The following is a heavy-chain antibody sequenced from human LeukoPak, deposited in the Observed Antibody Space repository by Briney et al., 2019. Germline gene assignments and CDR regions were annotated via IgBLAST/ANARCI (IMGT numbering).Heavy chain of an antibody. D-gene: IGHD1-26*01. Sequence: GGSLRLSCAASGFTFDDYAMHWVRQAPGKGLEWVSGITWNSDNIEYADSVKGRFTISRDNSKNTLYLQMNSLRAEDTAVYYCARGGSYQGGYFDYWGQGTLVTVSS. J-gene: IGHJ4*02. CDR3: ARGGSYQGGYFDY. V-gene: IGHV3-9*01. CDR1: GFTFDDYA. CDR2: ITWNSDNI.